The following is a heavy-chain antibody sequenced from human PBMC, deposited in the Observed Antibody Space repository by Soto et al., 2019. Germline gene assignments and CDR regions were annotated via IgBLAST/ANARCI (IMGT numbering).Heavy chain of an antibody. V-gene: IGHV3-23*01. Sequence: EVQLLESGGGLVQPGGSLRLSCAASGFTFSSYAIHWVRQAPGEGLEWVSAISGGGDTTSYADSVKGRFTVSRDGSKNTLYLQMSSLRAEDTALYYCAKGRGGSGSLTPRVDFWGQGTLVTVSS. CDR2: ISGGGDTT. D-gene: IGHD3-10*01. CDR3: AKGRGGSGSLTPRVDF. J-gene: IGHJ4*02. CDR1: GFTFSSYA.